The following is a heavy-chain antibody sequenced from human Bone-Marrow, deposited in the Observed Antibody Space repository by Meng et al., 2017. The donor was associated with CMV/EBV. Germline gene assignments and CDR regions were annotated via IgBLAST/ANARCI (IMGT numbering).Heavy chain of an antibody. J-gene: IGHJ4*02. CDR3: AEERAEEFDY. Sequence: LSLTCAASGFTFSSYGMHWVRQAPGKGLEWVAFIRYDGSNKYYADSVKGRFTISRDNSKNTLYLQMNSLRAEDTAVYYCAEERAEEFDYWGQGTLVTVSS. CDR1: GFTFSSYG. V-gene: IGHV3-30*02. CDR2: IRYDGSNK.